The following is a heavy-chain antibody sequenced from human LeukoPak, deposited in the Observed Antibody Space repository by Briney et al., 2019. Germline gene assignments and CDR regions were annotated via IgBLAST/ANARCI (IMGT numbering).Heavy chain of an antibody. Sequence: GESLRLSCAASGFTYSSYSMNWVRQAPGKGLEWVSYISSASNTIYYADSVKGRFTISRDNAKNSLYLQMNSLRAEDTAMYYCARDGWFGDYNWFDPWGQGTLVTVSS. CDR3: ARDGWFGDYNWFDP. V-gene: IGHV3-48*01. D-gene: IGHD3-10*01. CDR1: GFTYSSYS. CDR2: ISSASNTI. J-gene: IGHJ5*02.